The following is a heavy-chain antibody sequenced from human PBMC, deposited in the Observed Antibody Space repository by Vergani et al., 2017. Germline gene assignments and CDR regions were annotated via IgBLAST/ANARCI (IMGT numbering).Heavy chain of an antibody. J-gene: IGHJ4*02. V-gene: IGHV1-46*03. CDR3: ARGDYGILTGYRY. CDR1: GYTFSNYY. Sequence: QVQVVQSGAEVKKSGASAKVSCKTSGYTFSNYYMHWVRQAPGQGLEWMGIINPSGGNTNYAQKFQGRVTMTRDTSTSTVYMELSSLRSEDTAIYYCARGDYGILTGYRYWGQGTLVTVSA. CDR2: INPSGGNT. D-gene: IGHD3-9*01.